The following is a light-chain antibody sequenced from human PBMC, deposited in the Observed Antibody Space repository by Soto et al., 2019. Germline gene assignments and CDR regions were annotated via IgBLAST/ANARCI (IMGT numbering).Light chain of an antibody. Sequence: QSALTQPASVSGSPGQSITISCTGTSSDVGRYKLISWYQQHPGKAPKLMIYDVTNRPSGVSNRFSGSKSGNTASLTNSGLQAEDEADYYCSSYTTSSTLIFGGGTKVTVL. J-gene: IGLJ2*01. CDR3: SSYTTSSTLI. CDR1: SSDVGRYKL. CDR2: DVT. V-gene: IGLV2-14*03.